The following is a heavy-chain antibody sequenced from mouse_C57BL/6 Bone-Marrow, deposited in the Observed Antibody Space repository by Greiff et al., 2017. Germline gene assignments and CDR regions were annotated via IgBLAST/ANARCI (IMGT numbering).Heavy chain of an antibody. J-gene: IGHJ2*01. CDR3: ARIRTSYYFDY. CDR2: ISSGGSYT. D-gene: IGHD2-12*01. V-gene: IGHV5-6*01. CDR1: GFTFSSYG. Sequence: EVKVVESGGDLVKPGGSLKLSCAASGFTFSSYGMSWVRQTPGKRLEWVATISSGGSYTYYPDSVKGRFTISRDNAKNTLYLQMSSLKSEDTALYYCARIRTSYYFDYWGRGTALTVSS.